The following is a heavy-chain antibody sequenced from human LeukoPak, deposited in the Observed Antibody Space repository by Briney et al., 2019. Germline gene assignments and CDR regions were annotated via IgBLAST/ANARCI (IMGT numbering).Heavy chain of an antibody. V-gene: IGHV4-59*08. J-gene: IGHJ4*02. CDR2: IYYTGST. Sequence: SETLSLTCTVSGGSIRSYYWSWIQQPPGKGLEWIGFIYYTGSTNYNPSLKSRVTISIDTSKNQFSLRLSSVTAADTAVYYCANYDGAPRYWGQGTLVTVSS. D-gene: IGHD3-22*01. CDR1: GGSIRSYY. CDR3: ANYDGAPRY.